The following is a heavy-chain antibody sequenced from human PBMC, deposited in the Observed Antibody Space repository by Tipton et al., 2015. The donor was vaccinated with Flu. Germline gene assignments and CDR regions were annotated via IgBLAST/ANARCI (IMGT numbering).Heavy chain of an antibody. D-gene: IGHD1-26*01. CDR1: GFRFSSYG. V-gene: IGHV3-33*01. CDR3: ARDRVVGAAAGYYYYYYGMDV. CDR2: TWNDGSRK. Sequence: SLRLSCAASGFRFSSYGMHWVRQAPGKGLEWVAVTWNDGSRKHYADSVKGRFTISRDNSKTTLYLQMNSLRVEDTAVYYCARDRVVGAAAGYYYYYYGMDVWGQGTTVTVYS. J-gene: IGHJ6*02.